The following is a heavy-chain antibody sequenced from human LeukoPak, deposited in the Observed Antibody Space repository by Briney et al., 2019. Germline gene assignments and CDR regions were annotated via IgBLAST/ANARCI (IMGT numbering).Heavy chain of an antibody. D-gene: IGHD1-7*01. V-gene: IGHV4-34*01. CDR1: GGSFRGYY. CDR3: ARGLNWNYSLDY. J-gene: IGHJ4*02. Sequence: SETLSLTCAVYGGSFRGYYWSWIRQPPGKGLEGIGEINHSGSTNYNPSLKSRVTISVDTSKNQFSLKLSPVTAADTAVYYCARGLNWNYSLDYWGQGTLVTVSS. CDR2: INHSGST.